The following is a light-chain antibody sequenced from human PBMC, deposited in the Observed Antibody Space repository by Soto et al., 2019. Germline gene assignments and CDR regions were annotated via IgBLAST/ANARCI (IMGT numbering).Light chain of an antibody. V-gene: IGKV3-20*01. CDR1: QSINSRY. CDR2: GAS. Sequence: EIVLTQSRGTLSLSPGERATLSCRASQSINSRYLAWYQQKPGQAPRLLIYGASSRATGIPDRFSGSGSGTDFTLTISRLEPEDVAVYYCQQFGSSPGFTFGPGTKVDIK. J-gene: IGKJ3*01. CDR3: QQFGSSPGFT.